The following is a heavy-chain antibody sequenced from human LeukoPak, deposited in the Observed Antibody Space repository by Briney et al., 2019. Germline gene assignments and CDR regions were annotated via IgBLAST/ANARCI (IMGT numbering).Heavy chain of an antibody. CDR3: AKVFWVKYGDRKLYYFDY. Sequence: GGSLRLSCAASGFTFSSYAMSWVRQAPGKGLEWVSAISGSGGSTYYADSVKGRFTISRDNSKNTLYLQMNSLRAEDTAVYYCAKVFWVKYGDRKLYYFDYWGQGTLVTVSS. J-gene: IGHJ4*02. D-gene: IGHD4-17*01. CDR1: GFTFSSYA. V-gene: IGHV3-23*01. CDR2: ISGSGGST.